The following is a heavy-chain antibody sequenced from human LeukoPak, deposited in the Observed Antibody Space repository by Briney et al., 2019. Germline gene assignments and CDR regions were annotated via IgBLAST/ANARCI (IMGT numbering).Heavy chain of an antibody. CDR3: ARHVRVLRLNWFDP. V-gene: IGHV4-34*01. CDR1: GGSFSGYY. Sequence: SETLSLTCAVDGGSFSGYYWSWIRQSPGKGLEWIGEINHSGSTNYNPSLKSRVTISVDTSKNKFSLKLSSVTAADTAVYYCARHVRVLRLNWFDPWGQGTLVTVSS. CDR2: INHSGST. J-gene: IGHJ5*02.